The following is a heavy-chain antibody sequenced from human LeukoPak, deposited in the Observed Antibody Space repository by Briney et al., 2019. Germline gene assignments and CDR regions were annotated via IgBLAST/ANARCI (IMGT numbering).Heavy chain of an antibody. CDR3: ARSVGSGSYPGYHYGMDV. V-gene: IGHV1-69*04. J-gene: IGHJ6*02. CDR2: IIPILGIA. CDR1: GGTFSSYA. D-gene: IGHD3-10*01. Sequence: ASVKVSCKASGGTFSSYAISWVRQAPGQGLEWMGRIIPILGIANYAQKFQGRVTITADKSTSTAYMELSSLRSEDTAVYYCARSVGSGSYPGYHYGMDVWGQGTTVTVSS.